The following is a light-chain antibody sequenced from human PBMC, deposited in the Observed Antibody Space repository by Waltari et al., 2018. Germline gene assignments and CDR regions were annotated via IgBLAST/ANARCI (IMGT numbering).Light chain of an antibody. J-gene: IGKJ4*01. Sequence: ETVLAQSPGPLSLSLGDSATLPCRASQSVSRDYLAWYQQKPGQAPRLLIYGASSRATGIPARFSGSGSGTDFTLTITRLEPEDFAVYYCQQYGSSPLTFGGGTKVDIK. CDR3: QQYGSSPLT. V-gene: IGKV3-20*01. CDR2: GAS. CDR1: QSVSRDY.